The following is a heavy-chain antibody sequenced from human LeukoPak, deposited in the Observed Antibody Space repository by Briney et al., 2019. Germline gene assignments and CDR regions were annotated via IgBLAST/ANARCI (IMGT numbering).Heavy chain of an antibody. Sequence: PGGSLRLSCAASGFTFSSHAMSWVRQAPGKGLEWASLIRGSSDVIEYADSVKGRFTISRDNSKNTLYLQMNSLSVEDTAVYYWAKEDGGGGYAEYSNDWGQGTLVIASS. CDR3: AKEDGGGGYAEYSND. D-gene: IGHD5-18*01. CDR1: GFTFSSHA. V-gene: IGHV3-23*01. J-gene: IGHJ1*01. CDR2: IRGSSDVI.